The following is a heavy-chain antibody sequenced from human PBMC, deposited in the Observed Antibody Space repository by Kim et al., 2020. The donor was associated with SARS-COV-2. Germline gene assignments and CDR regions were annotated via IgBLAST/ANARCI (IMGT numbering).Heavy chain of an antibody. Sequence: TPSLKRRLPISVDTSKKQVSLKLRSVSAADTAMYYCARRNSGWNDAFDVWGQGTMVTVSS. CDR3: ARRNSGWNDAFDV. J-gene: IGHJ3*01. D-gene: IGHD6-19*01. V-gene: IGHV4-39*01.